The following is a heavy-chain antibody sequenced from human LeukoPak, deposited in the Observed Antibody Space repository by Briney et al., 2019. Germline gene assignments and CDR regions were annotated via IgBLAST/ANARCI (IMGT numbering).Heavy chain of an antibody. CDR2: ISGSSSTI. J-gene: IGHJ6*02. Sequence: GGSLRLSCAASGFTFSSYIMNWVRQAPGKGLEWVSYISGSSSTIYYADSVKGRFTISRDNAKNSLYLQMNSLRAEDTAVYYCARDPYTEYGMDVWGQGTTVTVSS. CDR3: ARDPYTEYGMDV. D-gene: IGHD1-14*01. CDR1: GFTFSSYI. V-gene: IGHV3-48*01.